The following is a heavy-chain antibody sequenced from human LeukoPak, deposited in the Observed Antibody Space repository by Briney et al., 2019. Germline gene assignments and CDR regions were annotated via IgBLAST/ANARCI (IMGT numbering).Heavy chain of an antibody. Sequence: PGGSLGHSFAAPGFMFHDYVIHWVGQAAGKGLEWVSLISGDGGSTFYADSAKGRFTISRDNSKNSLYLQMNSLRSDDTALYYCERESESSGWDDYWGQGTLVTVSS. CDR3: ERESESSGWDDY. CDR2: ISGDGGST. D-gene: IGHD3-22*01. V-gene: IGHV3-43*02. CDR1: GFMFHDYV. J-gene: IGHJ4*02.